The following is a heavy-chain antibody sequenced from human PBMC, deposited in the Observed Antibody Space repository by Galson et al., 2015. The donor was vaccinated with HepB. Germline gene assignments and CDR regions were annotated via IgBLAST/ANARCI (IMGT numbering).Heavy chain of an antibody. J-gene: IGHJ4*02. Sequence: LTCTVSGGSVNNGGFYWSWIRQPPGKGLEWVGYVYHSGSTRYNPSLKGRVTISVDTSKNHFSLNVDSVTAADTAVYYCARGIAYGAYVPGYWGQGTLVTVSS. CDR1: GGSVNNGGFY. CDR2: VYHSGST. V-gene: IGHV4-61*03. D-gene: IGHD4-17*01. CDR3: ARGIAYGAYVPGY.